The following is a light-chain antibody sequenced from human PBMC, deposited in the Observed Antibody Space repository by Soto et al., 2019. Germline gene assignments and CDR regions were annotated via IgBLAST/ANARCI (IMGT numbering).Light chain of an antibody. CDR3: QQSFLTPWT. Sequence: DIQMTQSPSSLSASVGDRVTITCRASQSVNTYLNWYQQKPGKAPQPLIYGASTLQSGVPSRFSGSGSGTDFTLTISGLQSEDFATYYCQQSFLTPWTVGQGTKVEIK. V-gene: IGKV1-39*01. CDR2: GAS. CDR1: QSVNTY. J-gene: IGKJ1*01.